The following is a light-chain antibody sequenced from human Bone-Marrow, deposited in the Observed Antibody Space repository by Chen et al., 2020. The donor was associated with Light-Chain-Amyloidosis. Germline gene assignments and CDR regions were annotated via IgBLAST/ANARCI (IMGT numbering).Light chain of an antibody. CDR1: NIGSTS. CDR3: QVWDRSSDRPV. V-gene: IGLV3-21*02. Sequence: SYVLTQPSSVSVAPGPTATIACGGNNIGSTSLHWYQQTPGQAPLLVVYDDSDRPAGIPERWSGSNSGNTATLAISRVEAGDEADYYCQVWDRSSDRPVFGGGTKLTVL. CDR2: DDS. J-gene: IGLJ3*02.